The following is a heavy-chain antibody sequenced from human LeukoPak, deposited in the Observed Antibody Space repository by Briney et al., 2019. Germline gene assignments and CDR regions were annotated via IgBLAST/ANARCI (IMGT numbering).Heavy chain of an antibody. D-gene: IGHD6-19*01. CDR3: ARNLAVAGLELYYFDY. CDR1: GYTFTNYW. Sequence: GESLKISCKGSGYTFTNYWIGWVRQMPGKGLEFMGIIYPGDSDTRYSPSFQGQVTISVDKSINTAYLQWSSLEASDSAMYYCARNLAVAGLELYYFDYWGQGTLVTVSS. CDR2: IYPGDSDT. J-gene: IGHJ4*02. V-gene: IGHV5-51*01.